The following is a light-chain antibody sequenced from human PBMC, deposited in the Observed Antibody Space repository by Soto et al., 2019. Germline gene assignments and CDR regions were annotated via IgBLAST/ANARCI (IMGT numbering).Light chain of an antibody. CDR1: QSVSSN. CDR2: GAS. V-gene: IGKV3-15*01. J-gene: IGKJ4*01. CDR3: QQYNXWPLT. Sequence: EIVMTQSPATLSVSPGERATLSCRASQSVSSNLAWYQQKPGQAPRLLIYGASTRATGIPVRFSGSGSGTEFTLTISSLQSEDFAVYYCQQYNXWPLTFGGGTKVDIK.